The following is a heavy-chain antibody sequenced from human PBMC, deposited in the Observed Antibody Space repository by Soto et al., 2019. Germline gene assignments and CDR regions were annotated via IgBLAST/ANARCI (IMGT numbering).Heavy chain of an antibody. D-gene: IGHD3-10*01. CDR2: ISSSSSYI. CDR1: GFTFSSYS. CDR3: ARAVPQVGSGSYYVPYYYYGMDV. J-gene: IGHJ6*02. Sequence: PGGSLRLSCAASGFTFSSYSMNWVRQAPGKGLEWVSSISSSSSYIYYADSVKGRFTISRDNAKNSLYLQMNSLRAEDTAVYYCARAVPQVGSGSYYVPYYYYGMDVWGQGTTVTVSS. V-gene: IGHV3-21*01.